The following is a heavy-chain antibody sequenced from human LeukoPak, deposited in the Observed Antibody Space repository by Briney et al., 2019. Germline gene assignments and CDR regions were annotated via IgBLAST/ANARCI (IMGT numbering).Heavy chain of an antibody. Sequence: GGSLRLSCAASGFTFSSYGMHWVRQAPGKGLEWVAVIWYDGSNKYYADSVKGRFTISRDNSKNTLYLQMNSLRAEDTAMYYCARGEGDYGDYYYYYGMDVWGQGTTVTVSS. D-gene: IGHD4-17*01. V-gene: IGHV3-33*01. CDR3: ARGEGDYGDYYYYYGMDV. J-gene: IGHJ6*02. CDR2: IWYDGSNK. CDR1: GFTFSSYG.